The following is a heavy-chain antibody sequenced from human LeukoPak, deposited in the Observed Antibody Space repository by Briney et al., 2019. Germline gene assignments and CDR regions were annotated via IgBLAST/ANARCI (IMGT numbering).Heavy chain of an antibody. V-gene: IGHV4-59*01. CDR1: GGSISSYY. J-gene: IGHJ6*03. CDR2: IYYSGST. Sequence: PSETLSLTCAVSGGSISSYYWSWIRQPPGKGLEWIGYIYYSGSTNYNPSLKSRVTISVDTSKNQFSLKLSSVTAADTAVYYCARTSPMAPKTNWVYYYMDVWGKGTTVTISS. CDR3: ARTSPMAPKTNWVYYYMDV. D-gene: IGHD5-12*01.